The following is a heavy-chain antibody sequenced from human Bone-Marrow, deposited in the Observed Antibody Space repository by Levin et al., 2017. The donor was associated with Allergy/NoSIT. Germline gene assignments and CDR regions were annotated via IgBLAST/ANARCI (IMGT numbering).Heavy chain of an antibody. CDR1: GFTFSRYA. CDR2: VNNGGNA. V-gene: IGHV3-23*01. J-gene: IGHJ4*02. Sequence: GESLKISCVGSGFTFSRYAMSWVRQAPGRGLEWVASVNNGGNAYYGDSVKGRFTVSRDNSRNTLDLQMDSLRDDDTAIYYCAKDHPRSGWPAFDYWGQGTRVSVSS. D-gene: IGHD6-19*01. CDR3: AKDHPRSGWPAFDY.